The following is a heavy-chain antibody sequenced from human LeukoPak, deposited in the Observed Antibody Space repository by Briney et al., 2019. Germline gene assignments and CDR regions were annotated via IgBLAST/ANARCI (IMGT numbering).Heavy chain of an antibody. D-gene: IGHD3-10*02. Sequence: GGSLRLSCAASGFTLSSYSMNWVRQAPGKGLEWVSSISSSSSYRYYADSVKGRFTISRDNAKNSLYLQMNSLRAEDTAVYYCARGTMFPYYFDYWGQGTLVTVSS. CDR3: ARGTMFPYYFDY. CDR1: GFTLSSYS. J-gene: IGHJ4*02. V-gene: IGHV3-21*01. CDR2: ISSSSSYR.